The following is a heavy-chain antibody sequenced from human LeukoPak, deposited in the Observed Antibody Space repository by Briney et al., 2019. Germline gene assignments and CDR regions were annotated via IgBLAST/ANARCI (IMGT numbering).Heavy chain of an antibody. CDR1: GFTFNIYA. CDR3: AKTRPLDSSSWSHGDY. CDR2: ISGSGSST. Sequence: GGSLRLSCAASGFTFNIYAMSWVRQAPGKGLEWVSAISGSGSSTYYADSVKGRFTISRDNSKNTLYLQMNSLRAEDMAIYYCAKTRPLDSSSWSHGDYWGQGTLVTVSS. J-gene: IGHJ4*02. D-gene: IGHD6-13*01. V-gene: IGHV3-23*01.